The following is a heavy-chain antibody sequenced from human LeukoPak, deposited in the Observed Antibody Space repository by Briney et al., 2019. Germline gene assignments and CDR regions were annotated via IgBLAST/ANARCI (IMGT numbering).Heavy chain of an antibody. J-gene: IGHJ4*02. CDR3: AMTTTGYSSGRFPGWPVDY. CDR1: GFTFSSYA. D-gene: IGHD6-19*01. Sequence: GGSLRLSCAVSGFTFSSYAMYWVSQAPGKGLEWVTGIFGSGGSTQYAESVKGRFTISRDNSKNTVYLQMNSRRSDDTAVYYFAMTTTGYSSGRFPGWPVDYWGQGTLVTVSS. V-gene: IGHV3-23*01. CDR2: IFGSGGST.